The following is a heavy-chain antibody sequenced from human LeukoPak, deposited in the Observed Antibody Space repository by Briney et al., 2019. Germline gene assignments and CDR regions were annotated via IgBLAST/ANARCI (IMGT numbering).Heavy chain of an antibody. CDR3: ARARSLDCTNGVCIYYCYYYMNV. V-gene: IGHV4-31*03. CDR2: IYYSGST. J-gene: IGHJ6*03. CDR1: GGSISSGGYY. D-gene: IGHD2-8*01. Sequence: SETLSLTCTVSGGSISSGGYYWSWIRQHPGKGLEWIGYIYYSGSTYYNPSLKSRVTLSVDTSKNQFSLKLSSVTAADTAVYYCARARSLDCTNGVCIYYCYYYMNVWGKGTTVTVSS.